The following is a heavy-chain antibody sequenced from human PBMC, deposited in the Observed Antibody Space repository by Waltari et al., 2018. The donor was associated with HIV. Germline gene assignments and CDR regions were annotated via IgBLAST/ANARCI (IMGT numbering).Heavy chain of an antibody. J-gene: IGHJ6*02. V-gene: IGHV4-61*02. Sequence: QVQLQESGPGLVKPSQTLSLTCTVSGGSISSGSYYWSWIRQPAGKGLEWIGRIYTSGSTTNNPSLKSRVTISVDTSKNQFSLKLSSVTAADTAVYYCARDRLEPPLDYYYYGMDVWGQGTTVTVSS. CDR3: ARDRLEPPLDYYYYGMDV. D-gene: IGHD1-1*01. CDR1: GGSISSGSYY. CDR2: IYTSGST.